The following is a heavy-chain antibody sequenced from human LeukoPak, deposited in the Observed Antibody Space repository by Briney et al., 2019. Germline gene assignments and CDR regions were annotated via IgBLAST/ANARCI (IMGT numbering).Heavy chain of an antibody. J-gene: IGHJ3*02. D-gene: IGHD2-2*01. CDR3: ARVVPPYCSSTSCPPPPDAFDI. Sequence: PSETLSLTCTVSGGSISSSSYYWGWIRQPPGKGLEWIGYIYYSGSTNYNPSLKSRVTISVDTSKNQFSLKLSSVTAADTAVYYCARVVPPYCSSTSCPPPPDAFDIWGQGTMVTVSS. CDR1: GGSISSSSYY. CDR2: IYYSGST. V-gene: IGHV4-61*05.